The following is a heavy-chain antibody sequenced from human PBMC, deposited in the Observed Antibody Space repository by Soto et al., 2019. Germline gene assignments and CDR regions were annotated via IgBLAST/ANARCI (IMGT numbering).Heavy chain of an antibody. Sequence: EVQLLESGGGLVQPGGSLRISCAASGFTFSTNAMSWVRQAPGKGLEWVSTISAGGSKTYYEDSVKGRFTISRDNSKNTLFLQMNSLRAEDTAVYYCSKGGDPISMVRGVIIDYWGQGTLVTVSS. CDR2: ISAGGSKT. V-gene: IGHV3-23*01. CDR3: SKGGDPISMVRGVIIDY. D-gene: IGHD3-10*01. CDR1: GFTFSTNA. J-gene: IGHJ4*02.